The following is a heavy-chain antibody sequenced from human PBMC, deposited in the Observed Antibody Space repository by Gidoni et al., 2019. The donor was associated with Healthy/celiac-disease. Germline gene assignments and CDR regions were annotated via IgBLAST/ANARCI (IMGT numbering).Heavy chain of an antibody. CDR1: GRSFSSYA. D-gene: IGHD3-10*01. CDR2: ILTIFGTA. CDR3: ARCPPPPGYGSGYYYYGMDV. Sequence: QVQLVQSGAEVKQPGSSVKVSCTASGRSFSSYAIRRVGQAPGKGLAWMGGILTIFGTANYAQKFQGRITITAEESTSTAYMELSSLRSEDTAVYYCARCPPPPGYGSGYYYYGMDVWGQGTTVTVSS. J-gene: IGHJ6*02. V-gene: IGHV1-69*01.